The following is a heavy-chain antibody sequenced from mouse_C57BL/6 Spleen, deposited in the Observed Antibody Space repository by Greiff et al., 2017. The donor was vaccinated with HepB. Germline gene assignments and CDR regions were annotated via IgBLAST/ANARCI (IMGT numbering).Heavy chain of an antibody. V-gene: IGHV3-1*01. CDR3: ARDDYGGPWFAY. CDR2: ISYSGST. CDR1: GYSITSGYD. Sequence: EVKLEESGPGMVKPSQSLSLTCTVTGYSITSGYDWHWIRHFPGNKLEWMGYISYSGSTNYNPSLKSRISITHDTSKNHFFLTLNSVTTEDTATYYCARDDYGGPWFAYWGQGTLVTVSA. D-gene: IGHD1-1*02. J-gene: IGHJ3*01.